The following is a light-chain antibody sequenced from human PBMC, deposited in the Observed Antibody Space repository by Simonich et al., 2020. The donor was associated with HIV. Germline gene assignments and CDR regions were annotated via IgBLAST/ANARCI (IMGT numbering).Light chain of an antibody. Sequence: DIQMTQSPSSLSASVGDRVTITCRASQGIASYLAWYQPKPGKAPKLLFYRASTLQSGVPSRFSGSGSWTEFTLTISSLQPEDFATYYCQHLNSFLPLTFGGGTKVEIK. CDR2: RAS. CDR3: QHLNSFLPLT. CDR1: QGIASY. J-gene: IGKJ4*01. V-gene: IGKV1-9*01.